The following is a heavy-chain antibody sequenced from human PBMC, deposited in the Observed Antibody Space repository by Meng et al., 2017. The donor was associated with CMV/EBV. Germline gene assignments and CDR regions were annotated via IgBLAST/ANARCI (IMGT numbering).Heavy chain of an antibody. CDR2: INKSGST. Sequence: QARQQLGGAGLLTRSEPPSPPSAGYGGSVSCYYWRWIRQPAVKGLGWIGEINKSGSTNYNPSLKSRVTISVDTSKKQFSLKLCSVTAADTAVYYCARGGNWFDPWGQGTLVTVSS. CDR3: ARGGNWFDP. CDR1: GGSVSCYY. J-gene: IGHJ5*02. V-gene: IGHV4-34*01.